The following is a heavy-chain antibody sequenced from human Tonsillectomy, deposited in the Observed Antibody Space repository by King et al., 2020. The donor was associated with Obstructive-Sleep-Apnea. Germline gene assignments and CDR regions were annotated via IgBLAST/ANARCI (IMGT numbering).Heavy chain of an antibody. CDR1: GFTFSGTA. V-gene: IGHV3-73*01. Sequence: VQLVESGGGLVQPGGSLKLSGAASGFTFSGTAMYWVRQASGKGLEWVCRIRSKPNRYATAYAASVKGRFTISRDDSKKTAYLQMNSLKTEDTAVYYCTGTANNGMDVWGQGTTVTVSS. D-gene: IGHD1/OR15-1a*01. CDR3: TGTANNGMDV. J-gene: IGHJ6*02. CDR2: IRSKPNRYAT.